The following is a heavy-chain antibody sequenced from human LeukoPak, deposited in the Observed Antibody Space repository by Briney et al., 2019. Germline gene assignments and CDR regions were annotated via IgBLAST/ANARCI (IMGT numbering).Heavy chain of an antibody. Sequence: SETLSLTCTVSGGSISSYYWSWIRQPPGKGLEWIGYIYYSGSTNYNPSLKSRVTISVDTSKNQFSLKLSFVTAADTAVYYCARDLGYYDSSGQDYFDYWGQGTLVTVSS. J-gene: IGHJ4*02. V-gene: IGHV4-59*12. CDR3: ARDLGYYDSSGQDYFDY. D-gene: IGHD3-22*01. CDR1: GGSISSYY. CDR2: IYYSGST.